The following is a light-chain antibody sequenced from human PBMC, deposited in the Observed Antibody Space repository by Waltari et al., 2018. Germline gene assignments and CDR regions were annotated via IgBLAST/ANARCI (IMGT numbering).Light chain of an antibody. CDR2: DAS. Sequence: EIVLTQSPATLSLSLGERATLSCRASQSVSGSLVWYQQKPGQAPRLLIYDASNRATGSPARVSGSGSGTDFTLTISSLEAEDFAVYYCQQHTNWPPEVAFGGGTKVEIK. CDR3: QQHTNWPPEVA. J-gene: IGKJ4*01. V-gene: IGKV3-11*01. CDR1: QSVSGS.